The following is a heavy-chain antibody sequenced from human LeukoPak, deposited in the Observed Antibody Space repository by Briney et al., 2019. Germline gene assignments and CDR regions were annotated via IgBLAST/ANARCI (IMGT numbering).Heavy chain of an antibody. V-gene: IGHV1-69*13. CDR3: ARGPYDFGSDCHHWYFDL. Sequence: GASVKVSCKASGGTFTNYAFSWVRQAPGQGLEWMGGIIPMFSTSRYAQKFQGRVTITADESTSTASMELGSLRSEDTAVYYCARGPYDFGSDCHHWYFDLWGHGTLVTVSS. J-gene: IGHJ2*01. CDR2: IIPMFSTS. D-gene: IGHD3-3*01. CDR1: GGTFTNYA.